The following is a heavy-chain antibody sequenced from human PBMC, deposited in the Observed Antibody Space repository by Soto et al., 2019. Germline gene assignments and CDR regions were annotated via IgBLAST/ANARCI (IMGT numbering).Heavy chain of an antibody. CDR3: AREDDGGDRDYYGLDV. CDR2: IHYSGSV. V-gene: IGHV4-30-4*01. D-gene: IGHD2-21*02. J-gene: IGHJ6*02. CDR1: GGSISYDHYH. Sequence: QVQLQESGPGLVRPSQTLSLTCTVSGGSISYDHYHWTWIRQPPGKGLEWIGYIHYSGSVFYNPSRQSRRSMAVDTSKNRFSLKWSSVTAADTAVYFCAREDDGGDRDYYGLDVWGQGTTVTVSS.